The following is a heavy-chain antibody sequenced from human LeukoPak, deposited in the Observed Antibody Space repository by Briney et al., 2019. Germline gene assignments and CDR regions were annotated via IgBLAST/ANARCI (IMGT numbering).Heavy chain of an antibody. D-gene: IGHD5-12*01. CDR1: GFTFSSYS. CDR2: ISSSSSYI. V-gene: IGHV3-21*01. CDR3: ARGGHIVATQANFDY. Sequence: GGSLRLSCAASGFTFSSYSMNWVRQAPGKGLEWVSSISSSSSYIYYADSVKGRFTISRDNAKNSLYLQMNSLRAEDTAVYYCARGGHIVATQANFDYWGQGTLVTVSS. J-gene: IGHJ4*02.